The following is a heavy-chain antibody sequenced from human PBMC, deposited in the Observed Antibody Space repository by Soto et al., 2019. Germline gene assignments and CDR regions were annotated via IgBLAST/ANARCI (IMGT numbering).Heavy chain of an antibody. CDR1: VCTFSSYA. D-gene: IGHD1-26*01. J-gene: IGHJ4*02. V-gene: IGHV1-69*13. Sequence: SVKVSCKASVCTFSSYAISWVRQAPGQGLEWMGGIIPIFGTANYAQKFQGRVTITADESTSTAHMELGSLRSEDTAVFYCARVGIDGENYFDYWGQGTLVTVSS. CDR3: ARVGIDGENYFDY. CDR2: IIPIFGTA.